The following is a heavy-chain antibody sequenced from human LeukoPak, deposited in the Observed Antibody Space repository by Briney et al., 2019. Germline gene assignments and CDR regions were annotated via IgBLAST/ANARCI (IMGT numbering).Heavy chain of an antibody. CDR3: ARGHYGLGV. CDR1: GLTFSDFY. CDR2: ITPSGTST. J-gene: IGHJ6*02. V-gene: IGHV3-11*01. Sequence: GGSLRLSCAASGLTFSDFYMSWIRQAPGKGLEWVSYITPSGTSTYYTDSVKGRFTISRDKAKNSLDLQRNSLRAEDTAVYYCARGHYGLGVWGQGTTVTVSS.